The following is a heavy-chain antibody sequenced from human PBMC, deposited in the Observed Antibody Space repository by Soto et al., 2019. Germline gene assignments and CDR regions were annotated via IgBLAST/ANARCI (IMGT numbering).Heavy chain of an antibody. D-gene: IGHD6-6*01. Sequence: QLQLQESGSGLVKPSQTLSLTCAVSGGSISSGGYSWSWIRQPPGKGLEWIGYIYHSGSTYYNPSLKSRVAIPVARSKNQFSLKLSSVTAADTAVYYCAGGIAARPLGYWGQGTLVTVSS. J-gene: IGHJ4*02. CDR3: AGGIAARPLGY. CDR1: GGSISSGGYS. V-gene: IGHV4-30-2*01. CDR2: IYHSGST.